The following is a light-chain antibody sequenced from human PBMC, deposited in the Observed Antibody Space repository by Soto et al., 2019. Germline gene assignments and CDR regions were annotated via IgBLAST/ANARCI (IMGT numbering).Light chain of an antibody. Sequence: ESVLTQSPGTLSLSPGERATLSCRASQSVSSNYLAWYQQKPGQAPRLLIYGASTRASDIPDRFSGSGSGTGFTLTISRLEPEDSAVYYCQQYGSSPTWTFGQGTKGEIK. J-gene: IGKJ1*01. V-gene: IGKV3-20*01. CDR3: QQYGSSPTWT. CDR2: GAS. CDR1: QSVSSNY.